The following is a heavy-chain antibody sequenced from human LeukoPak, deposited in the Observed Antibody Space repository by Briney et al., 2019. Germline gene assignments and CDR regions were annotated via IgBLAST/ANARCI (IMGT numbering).Heavy chain of an antibody. Sequence: ASVKVSCKASGYTFTSYYMHWVRQAPGQGLEWMGIINPSGGSTSYAQKFQGRVTMTRDTSTSTVYMKLSSLRSEDAAVYYCARDGNDGFDYWGQGTLVTVSS. J-gene: IGHJ4*02. CDR1: GYTFTSYY. V-gene: IGHV1-46*01. CDR2: INPSGGST. CDR3: ARDGNDGFDY. D-gene: IGHD1-1*01.